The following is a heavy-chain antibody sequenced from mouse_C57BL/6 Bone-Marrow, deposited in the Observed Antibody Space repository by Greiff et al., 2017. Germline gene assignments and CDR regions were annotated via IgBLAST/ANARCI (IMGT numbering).Heavy chain of an antibody. J-gene: IGHJ2*01. CDR1: GFTFSSYG. CDR3: ARQPLFDY. V-gene: IGHV5-6*02. CDR2: ISSGGSYT. Sequence: EVMLVESGGDLVKPGGSLKLSCAASGFTFSSYGMSWVRQTPDKRLEWVATISSGGSYTYYPDSVKGRFTISRDNAKNTLYLQMSSLKSEDTAMYYCARQPLFDYWGQGTTLTVSS.